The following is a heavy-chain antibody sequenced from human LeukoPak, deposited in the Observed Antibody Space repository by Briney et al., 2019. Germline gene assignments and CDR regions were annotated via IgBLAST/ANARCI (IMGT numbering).Heavy chain of an antibody. D-gene: IGHD5-18*01. CDR2: INHSGST. Sequence: ASETLSLTCAVYGGSFSGYYWSWIRQPPGKGLEWIGEINHSGSTNYNPSLKSRVTISVDTSKNQFSLKLSSVTAADTAVYYCARDRVRGYSYGYDDRYGMDVWGQGTTVTVSS. CDR3: ARDRVRGYSYGYDDRYGMDV. V-gene: IGHV4-34*01. CDR1: GGSFSGYY. J-gene: IGHJ6*02.